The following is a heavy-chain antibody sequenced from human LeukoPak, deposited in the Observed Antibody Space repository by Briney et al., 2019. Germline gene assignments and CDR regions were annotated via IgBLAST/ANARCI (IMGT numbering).Heavy chain of an antibody. Sequence: GGSLRLSCAASGFTFSSYWMSWVRQAPGKGLEWVANIKQDGSEKYYVDSVKGRFTISRDNAKNSLYLQMNSLRAEDTAVYYCARRASYYDSTGYYAYDAFDIWGQGTMVNVSS. J-gene: IGHJ3*02. CDR2: IKQDGSEK. CDR1: GFTFSSYW. V-gene: IGHV3-7*01. D-gene: IGHD3-22*01. CDR3: ARRASYYDSTGYYAYDAFDI.